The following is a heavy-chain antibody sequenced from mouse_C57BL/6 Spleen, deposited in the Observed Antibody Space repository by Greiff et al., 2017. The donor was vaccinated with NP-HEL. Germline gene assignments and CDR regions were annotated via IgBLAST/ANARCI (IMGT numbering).Heavy chain of an antibody. CDR3: ARHAYDGYYTYPFAY. CDR2: ISSGGSYT. V-gene: IGHV5-6*01. CDR1: GFTFSSYG. D-gene: IGHD2-3*01. J-gene: IGHJ3*01. Sequence: EVQRVESGGDLVKPGGSLKLSCAASGFTFSSYGMSWVRQTPDKRLEWVATISSGGSYTYYPDSVKGRFTISRDNAKNTLYLQMSSLKSEDTAMYYCARHAYDGYYTYPFAYWGQGTLVTVSA.